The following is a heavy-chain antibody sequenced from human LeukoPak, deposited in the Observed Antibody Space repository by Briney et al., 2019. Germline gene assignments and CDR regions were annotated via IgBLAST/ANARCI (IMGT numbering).Heavy chain of an antibody. CDR1: GFTFSSYS. CDR3: ARDGDIVVVSCFDY. Sequence: PGGSVRLSCAASGFTFSSYSMNWVRQAPGKGLEWVSYISSSSSTIYYADSVKGRFTISRDNAKNSLYLQMNSLRAEDTAVYYCARDGDIVVVSCFDYWGQGTLVTVSS. V-gene: IGHV3-48*01. CDR2: ISSSSSTI. J-gene: IGHJ4*02. D-gene: IGHD2-2*01.